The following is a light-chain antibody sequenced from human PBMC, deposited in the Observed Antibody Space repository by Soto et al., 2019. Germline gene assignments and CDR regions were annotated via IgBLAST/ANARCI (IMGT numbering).Light chain of an antibody. Sequence: EIVMTQSPAALSVSPGERATLSCRASQSVSSSYLAWYQQKPGQAPRLLIYGASTRATGIPARFSGSGSGTEFTLTISSLQSEDFAVYYCQQYNNWLGTFGQGTKVDIK. CDR2: GAS. J-gene: IGKJ1*01. CDR3: QQYNNWLGT. V-gene: IGKV3-15*01. CDR1: QSVSSSY.